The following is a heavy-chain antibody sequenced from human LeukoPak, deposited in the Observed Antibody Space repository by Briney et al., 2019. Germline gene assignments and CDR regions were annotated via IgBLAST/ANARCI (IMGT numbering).Heavy chain of an antibody. CDR3: AKLIAAAGSLGDGMDV. CDR2: ISYDGSSE. V-gene: IGHV3-30*18. CDR1: GFTFSSYG. Sequence: GSLRLSCAASGFTFSSYGMHWVRQAPGKGLEWVAVISYDGSSEYYADSVQGRFTVARDNSKNTLYLQMNSLRAEDTAVYYCAKLIAAAGSLGDGMDVWGQGTTVTVSS. D-gene: IGHD6-13*01. J-gene: IGHJ6*02.